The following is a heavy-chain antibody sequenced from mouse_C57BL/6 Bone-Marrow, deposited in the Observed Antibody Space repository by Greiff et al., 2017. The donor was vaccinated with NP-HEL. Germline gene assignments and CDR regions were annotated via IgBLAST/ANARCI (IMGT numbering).Heavy chain of an antibody. CDR3: ARGPYYGSSYWYFDV. CDR2: ISYSGST. Sequence: EVHLVESGPGMVKPSQSLSLTCTVTGYSITSGYDWHWIRHFPGNKLEWMGYISYSGSTNYNPSLKSRISITHDTSKNHFFLKLNSVTTEDTATYYCARGPYYGSSYWYFDVWGTGTTVTVSS. V-gene: IGHV3-1*01. CDR1: GYSITSGYD. J-gene: IGHJ1*03. D-gene: IGHD1-1*01.